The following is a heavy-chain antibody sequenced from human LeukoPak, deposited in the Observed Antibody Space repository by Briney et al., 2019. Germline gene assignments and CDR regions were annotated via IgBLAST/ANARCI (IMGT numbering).Heavy chain of an antibody. D-gene: IGHD6-19*01. J-gene: IGHJ6*04. V-gene: IGHV3-33*01. CDR2: IGNDETNK. CDR1: GFRFSYAF. CDR3: ARAFYSGAWYGMDV. Sequence: PGTSFRHSCEVHGFRFSYAFMASVRQAAGRGVERVAFIGNDETNKYYGDSVKGRFTIATDNSRKTLYLQMNSLRAEDTAVYYCARAFYSGAWYGMDVWGKGTTVTVSS.